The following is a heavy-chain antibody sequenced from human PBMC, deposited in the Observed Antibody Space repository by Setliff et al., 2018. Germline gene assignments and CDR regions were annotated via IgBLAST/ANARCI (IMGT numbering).Heavy chain of an antibody. D-gene: IGHD3-10*01. CDR3: ARDGVFYAMDV. CDR2: ISVSGSYI. J-gene: IGHJ6*02. V-gene: IGHV3-11*04. CDR1: GFTFSDYY. Sequence: LRLSCAASGFTFSDYYMSWIRQAPGKGLEWVSYISVSGSYIDYADSVKGRFTISRDNAKDSLYLQMNSLRAEDTALYYCARDGVFYAMDVWGRGTTVTVSS.